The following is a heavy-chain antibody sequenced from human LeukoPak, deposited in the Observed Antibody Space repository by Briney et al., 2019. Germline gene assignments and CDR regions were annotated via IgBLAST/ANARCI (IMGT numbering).Heavy chain of an antibody. CDR2: IYYSGST. CDR1: GGSISSSSYY. V-gene: IGHV4-39*01. CDR3: ARQPAVAGTLYYFDY. J-gene: IGHJ4*02. Sequence: PSETLSLTCTVSGGSISSSSYYWGWIRQPPGKGLEWIGSIYYSGSTYYNPSLKSRVTISVDTSKNQFSLKLSSVTAADTAVYYCARQPAVAGTLYYFDYWGQGTLVTVSS. D-gene: IGHD6-19*01.